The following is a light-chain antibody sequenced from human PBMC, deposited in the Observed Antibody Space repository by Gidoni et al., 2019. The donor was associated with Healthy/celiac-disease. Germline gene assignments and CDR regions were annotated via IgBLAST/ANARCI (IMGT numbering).Light chain of an antibody. Sequence: DIQMTQSPYTLSASVGDRVVITCRASQSISSWLAWYQQKTGKAPKLLIYKSFSLESGVPSRFSGSGSWTEFTLPISSLQPDDFATYYCQQYNSYCSFGQGTKLEIK. CDR3: QQYNSYCS. J-gene: IGKJ2*03. CDR1: QSISSW. V-gene: IGKV1-5*03. CDR2: KSF.